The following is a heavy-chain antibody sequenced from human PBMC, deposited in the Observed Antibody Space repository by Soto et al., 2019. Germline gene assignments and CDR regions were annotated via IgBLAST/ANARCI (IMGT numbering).Heavy chain of an antibody. CDR3: APPSIPVGYSGYDSLYFYYVMDD. CDR1: GYTFTSYA. V-gene: IGHV1-3*01. CDR2: INAGNGNT. J-gene: IGHJ6*02. D-gene: IGHD5-12*01. Sequence: ASVKVSCKASGYTFTSYAMHWVRQAPGQGLEWMGWINAGNGNTKYSQKFQGRVTITRDTSASTAYMELSSLRSEDTAWYYWAPPSIPVGYSGYDSLYFYYVMDDWGQGPTVTVPS.